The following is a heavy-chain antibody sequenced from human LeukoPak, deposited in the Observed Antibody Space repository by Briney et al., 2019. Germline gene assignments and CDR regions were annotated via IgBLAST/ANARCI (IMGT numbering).Heavy chain of an antibody. J-gene: IGHJ4*02. Sequence: GGSLRLSCAASVFTFSNYAMSWVRQAPGKGLEWVSSISTSGASTYYADSVKGRFTISRDNSKNTLYLQMNSLRAEDTAVYYCAKGGEYTTSAAGYWGQGTLVTVSS. V-gene: IGHV3-23*01. CDR2: ISTSGAST. D-gene: IGHD6-6*01. CDR3: AKGGEYTTSAAGY. CDR1: VFTFSNYA.